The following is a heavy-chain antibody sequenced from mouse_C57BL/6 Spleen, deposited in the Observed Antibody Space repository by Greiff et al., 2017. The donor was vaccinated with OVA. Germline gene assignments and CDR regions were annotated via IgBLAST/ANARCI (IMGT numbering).Heavy chain of an antibody. V-gene: IGHV1-81*01. CDR2: IYPRSGNT. D-gene: IGHD1-1*01. J-gene: IGHJ1*03. CDR3: ARPGITTVVATDWYFDV. CDR1: GYTFTSYG. Sequence: VQLQQSGAELVRPGASVKLSCKASGYTFTSYGISWVKQRPGQGLEWIGEIYPRSGNTYYNEKFKGKATLTADKSSSTAYMELRRLTSEDSAVYFCARPGITTVVATDWYFDVWGTGTTVTVSS.